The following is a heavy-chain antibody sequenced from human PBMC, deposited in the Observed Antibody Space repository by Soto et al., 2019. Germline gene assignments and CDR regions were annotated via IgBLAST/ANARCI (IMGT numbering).Heavy chain of an antibody. CDR3: ARSSPGYKYQLLPCFGY. CDR2: IYYSGST. CDR1: GGSISSSSYY. V-gene: IGHV4-39*01. D-gene: IGHD2-2*01. Sequence: PSETLSLTCTVSGGSISSSSYYWGWIRQPPGKGLEWIGSIYYSGSTYYNPSLKSRVTISVDTSKNQFSLKLSSVTAADTAVYYCARSSPGYKYQLLPCFGYWRQVTLVTACS. J-gene: IGHJ4*02.